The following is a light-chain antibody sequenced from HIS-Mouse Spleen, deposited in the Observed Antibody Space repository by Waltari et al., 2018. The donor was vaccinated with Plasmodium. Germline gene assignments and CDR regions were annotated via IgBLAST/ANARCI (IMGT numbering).Light chain of an antibody. Sequence: QSALTQPPSASGSPGQSVTISCTGTSSDVGGYNYVSWYQQHTGKAPKLMIYEVSNGPSGVPDRFPGPKSGNTASLTVSGLQAEDEADYYCSSYAGSNNLVFGGGTKLTVL. CDR3: SSYAGSNNLV. V-gene: IGLV2-8*01. CDR2: EVS. CDR1: SSDVGGYNY. J-gene: IGLJ2*01.